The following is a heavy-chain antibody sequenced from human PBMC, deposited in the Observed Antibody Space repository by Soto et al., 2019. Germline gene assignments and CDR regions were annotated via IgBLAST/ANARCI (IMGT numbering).Heavy chain of an antibody. CDR3: ARGDGYKPLKWFDP. CDR1: GGTFSSYA. CDR2: IIPIFGTA. J-gene: IGHJ5*02. D-gene: IGHD5-12*01. Sequence: GASVKVSCKASGGTFSSYAISWVRQAPGQGLEWMGGIIPIFGTANYAQKFQGRVTITADESTSTAYMELSSLRSEDTAVYYCARGDGYKPLKWFDPLGQRTLVAVSS. V-gene: IGHV1-69*13.